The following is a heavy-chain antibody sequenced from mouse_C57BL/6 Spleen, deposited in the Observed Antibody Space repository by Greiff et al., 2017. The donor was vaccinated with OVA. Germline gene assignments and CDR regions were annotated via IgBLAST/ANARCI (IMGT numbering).Heavy chain of an antibody. CDR3: ARKGDYRAMDY. J-gene: IGHJ4*01. Sequence: VKLVESDAELVKPGASVKISCKASGYTFTDHTIHWMKQRPEQGLEWIGYIYPRDGSTKYNEKFKGKATLTADKSSSTAYMQLNSLTSEDSAVYFCARKGDYRAMDYWGQGTSVTVSS. CDR2: IYPRDGST. D-gene: IGHD1-1*02. V-gene: IGHV1-78*01. CDR1: GYTFTDHT.